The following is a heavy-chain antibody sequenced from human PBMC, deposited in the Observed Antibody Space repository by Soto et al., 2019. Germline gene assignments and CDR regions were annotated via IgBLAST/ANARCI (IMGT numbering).Heavy chain of an antibody. J-gene: IGHJ4*02. V-gene: IGHV3-23*01. CDR3: AKLAGYTVSKYHSDS. D-gene: IGHD5-12*01. CDR1: GFTFTNYT. CDR2: ISGGAGTT. Sequence: EVQLLESGGGLVQPGGSLRLSCAASGFTFTNYTMGWVRQAQGKGLKWVSAISGGAGTTNYADSVKGRFTISRDNSKNTLYLQMNSLRAEDTAVYYCAKLAGYTVSKYHSDSWGRGALVTVSS.